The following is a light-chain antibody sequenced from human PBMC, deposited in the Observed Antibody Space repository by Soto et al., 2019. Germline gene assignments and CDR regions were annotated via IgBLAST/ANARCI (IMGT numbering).Light chain of an antibody. CDR2: GAS. CDR1: QDIRKD. Sequence: AIQMTQSPSSLSASVGDRVTITCRASQDIRKDLAWYQQKPGKAPQILIYGASTLQSGVASRFSGSGSGTDFTLTISSLQPEDSAGYYCLQYNDYWTFGQGTKVDIK. CDR3: LQYNDYWT. J-gene: IGKJ1*01. V-gene: IGKV1-6*01.